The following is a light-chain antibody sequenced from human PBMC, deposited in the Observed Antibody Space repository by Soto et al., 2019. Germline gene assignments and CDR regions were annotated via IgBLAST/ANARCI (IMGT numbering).Light chain of an antibody. V-gene: IGKV3-11*01. CDR3: QQRHMWPIT. CDR1: QSFRGL. CDR2: DAY. Sequence: VLTQSPVTPSLSPGERAILTCRASQSFRGLLAWYQQKPGQAPRLLIYDAYNRATGIPPRFSGSGSGTDFTLTISSLEPEDSAVYYCQQRHMWPITFGQGTRLEIK. J-gene: IGKJ5*01.